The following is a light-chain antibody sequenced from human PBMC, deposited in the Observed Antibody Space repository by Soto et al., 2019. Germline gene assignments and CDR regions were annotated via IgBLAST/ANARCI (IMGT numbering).Light chain of an antibody. CDR3: QQYYSTPT. V-gene: IGKV4-1*01. CDR1: QSFLYSSNNKNY. CDR2: WAS. J-gene: IGKJ1*01. Sequence: DIVMTQSQESLAVSLGERATINCKSSQSFLYSSNNKNYLAWYQQKPGQPPKLLIYWASTRESGVPDRFSGSGSGTDFTLTISCLQAEDVAVYYCQQYYSTPTFGQGTKVDI.